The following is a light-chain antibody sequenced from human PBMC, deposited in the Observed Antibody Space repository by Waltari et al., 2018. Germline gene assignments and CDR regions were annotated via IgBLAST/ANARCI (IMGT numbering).Light chain of an antibody. J-gene: IGKJ1*01. CDR1: QSVGKY. CDR3: QKYESLPAT. CDR2: ETY. Sequence: PGERATLSCRASQSVGKYLAWYQQRPGQAPRLLIYETYRRATGTPDRFSGSGSGTDFSLTISRLEPEDFAVYYCQKYESLPATFGQGTTVEIK. V-gene: IGKV3-20*01.